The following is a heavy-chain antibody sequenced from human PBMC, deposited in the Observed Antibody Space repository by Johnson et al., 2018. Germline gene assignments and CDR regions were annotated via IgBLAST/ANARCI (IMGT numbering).Heavy chain of an antibody. J-gene: IGHJ4*02. CDR1: GFTFSNYW. V-gene: IGHV3-7*01. D-gene: IGHD2-2*01. CDR2: MNQDGSQK. CDR3: ARRKAETSWSFDY. Sequence: EVQLVETGGGLVQPGGSLRLSCAAAGFTFSNYWLSWVRRAPGKGLEWVANMNQDGSQKNYVDSVKGRFTVSRDNAKNSLYLQMTSLRVEDTAVYYCARRKAETSWSFDYWGQGTLVTVSS.